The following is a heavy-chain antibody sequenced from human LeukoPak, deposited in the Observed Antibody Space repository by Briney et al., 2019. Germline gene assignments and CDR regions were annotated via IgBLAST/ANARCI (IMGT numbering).Heavy chain of an antibody. CDR1: GFTFSSYA. D-gene: IGHD3-10*01. CDR2: ISGSGGST. V-gene: IGHV3-23*01. Sequence: SGGSLRLSCAASGFTFSSYAMSWVRQAPGKGLEWVSAISGSGGSTYYADSVKGRFTISRDNSKNTLYLQMNSLRAEDTAVYYCAREKLNRGYFDYWGQGTLVTVSS. CDR3: AREKLNRGYFDY. J-gene: IGHJ4*02.